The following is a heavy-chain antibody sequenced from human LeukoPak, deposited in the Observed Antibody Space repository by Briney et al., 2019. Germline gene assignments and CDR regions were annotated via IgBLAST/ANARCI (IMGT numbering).Heavy chain of an antibody. CDR2: INLSGGGT. J-gene: IGHJ4*02. Sequence: ASVKVSCKASGFTFTTYYIHWVRQAPGQGLEWMGIINLSGGGTSYAQRFQGRVTVTRDTSTSTVYMELSSLGTEDTAVYYCATYGGKNTNFDYWGQGTLVTDSS. CDR1: GFTFTTYY. CDR3: ATYGGKNTNFDY. D-gene: IGHD4-23*01. V-gene: IGHV1-46*01.